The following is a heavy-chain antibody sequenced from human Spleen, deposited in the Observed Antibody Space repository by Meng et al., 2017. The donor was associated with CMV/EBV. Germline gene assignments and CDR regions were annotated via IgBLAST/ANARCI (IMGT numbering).Heavy chain of an antibody. CDR1: GFTFDDYG. D-gene: IGHD1-26*01. V-gene: IGHV3-20*04. Sequence: GESLKISCAASGFTFDDYGMSWVRQAPGKGLEWVSGINWNGGSTGYADSVKGRFTISRDNAKNSLYLQMNSLRAEDTALYYCARERERRSIVGATKRYLYFDYWGQGTLVTVSS. J-gene: IGHJ4*02. CDR3: ARERERRSIVGATKRYLYFDY. CDR2: INWNGGST.